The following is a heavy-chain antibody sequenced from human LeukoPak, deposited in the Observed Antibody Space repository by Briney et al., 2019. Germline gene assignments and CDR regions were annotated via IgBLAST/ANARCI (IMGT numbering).Heavy chain of an antibody. CDR3: ARVNDYGDSKIDY. CDR2: IYYSGST. Sequence: SETLSLTCTVSGGSISSYYWSWIRQPPGKGLEWIGYIYYSGSTNYNPSLKSRVTISVDTSKNQFSLKLSSVTAADTAVYYCARVNDYGDSKIDYWGQGTLVTVPS. V-gene: IGHV4-59*01. D-gene: IGHD4-17*01. J-gene: IGHJ4*02. CDR1: GGSISSYY.